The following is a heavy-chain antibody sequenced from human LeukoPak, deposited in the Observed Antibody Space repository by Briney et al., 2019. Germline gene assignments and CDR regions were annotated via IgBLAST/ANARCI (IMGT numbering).Heavy chain of an antibody. CDR2: INHSGST. J-gene: IGHJ4*02. D-gene: IGHD1-26*01. V-gene: IGHV4-34*01. Sequence: SETLSLTCAVYGGSFSGYYWSWIRQPPGKGLEWIGEINHSGSTNYNPSLKSRVTISVDTSKNQFSLKLSSVTAADTAAYYCARMKMRELRANFDYWGQGTLVTVSS. CDR3: ARMKMRELRANFDY. CDR1: GGSFSGYY.